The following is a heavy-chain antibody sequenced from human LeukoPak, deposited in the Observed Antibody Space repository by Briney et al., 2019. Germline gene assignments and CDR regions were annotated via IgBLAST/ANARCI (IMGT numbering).Heavy chain of an antibody. CDR1: GFTFSSYE. V-gene: IGHV3-48*03. J-gene: IGHJ4*02. CDR2: ISSSGSTI. Sequence: GGSLRLSCAASGFTFSSYEMNWVRQAPGKGLEWVSYISSSGSTIYYADSVKGRFTISRDNAKNSLYLQMNSMRAEDTAVYYCASFWQRVAPFDYWAREPWSPSPQ. D-gene: IGHD3-3*01. CDR3: ASFWQRVAPFDY.